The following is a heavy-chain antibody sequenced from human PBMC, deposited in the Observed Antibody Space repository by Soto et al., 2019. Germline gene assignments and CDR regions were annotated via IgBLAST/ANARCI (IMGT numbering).Heavy chain of an antibody. CDR2: ISYDGSNK. CDR1: GFSSYG. J-gene: IGHJ6*02. Sequence: GGSLRLSCAASGFSSYGMHWVRQAPGKGLEWVAVISYDGSNKYYADSVKGRFTISRDNSKNTLYLQMNSLRAEDTAVYYCAVGYCSSTSCYAPRLYYYGMDVWGQGTTVTVSS. CDR3: AVGYCSSTSCYAPRLYYYGMDV. V-gene: IGHV3-30*03. D-gene: IGHD2-2*01.